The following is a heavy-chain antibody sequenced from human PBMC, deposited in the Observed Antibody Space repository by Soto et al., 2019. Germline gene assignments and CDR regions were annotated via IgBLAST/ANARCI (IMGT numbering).Heavy chain of an antibody. J-gene: IGHJ6*02. CDR1: GFTFSSYS. V-gene: IGHV3-21*01. CDR2: ISSSSSYI. D-gene: IGHD1-1*01. Sequence: GGSLRLSCAASGFTFSSYSMNWVRQAPGKGLEWVSSISSSSSYIYYADSVKGRFTISRDNAKNSLYLQMNSLRAEDTAVYYCARASTEGTTPYYYYGMDVWGQGTTVTVSS. CDR3: ARASTEGTTPYYYYGMDV.